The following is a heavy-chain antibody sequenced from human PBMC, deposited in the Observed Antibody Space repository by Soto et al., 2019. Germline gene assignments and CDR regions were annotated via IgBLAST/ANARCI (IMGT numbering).Heavy chain of an antibody. CDR1: GGSFSGYY. V-gene: IGHV4-34*01. CDR2: INHSGST. Sequence: PSATLSLACAVCGGSFSGYYWSLIRQPPGKWLEWIGEINHSGSTNYNPSLKSRVTISVDTSKNQFSLKLRAVTAADTDVYYCERGAYSYGKVDHWGQGNMVTVSS. CDR3: ERGAYSYGKVDH. D-gene: IGHD5-18*01. J-gene: IGHJ4*02.